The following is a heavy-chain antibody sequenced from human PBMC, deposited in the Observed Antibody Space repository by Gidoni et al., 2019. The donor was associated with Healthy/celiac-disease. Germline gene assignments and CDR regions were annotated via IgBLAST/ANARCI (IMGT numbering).Heavy chain of an antibody. D-gene: IGHD1-26*01. CDR2: INPNSGGT. CDR3: AREKWELTITTDAFDI. CDR1: GYTFTGHY. V-gene: IGHV1-2*02. J-gene: IGHJ3*02. Sequence: QVQLVQSGAEVKKPGASVKVSCKASGYTFTGHYMHWVRQAPGQGLEWMGWINPNSGGTNYAQKFQGRVTMTRDTSISTAYMELSRLRSDDTAVYYCAREKWELTITTDAFDIWGQGTMVTVAS.